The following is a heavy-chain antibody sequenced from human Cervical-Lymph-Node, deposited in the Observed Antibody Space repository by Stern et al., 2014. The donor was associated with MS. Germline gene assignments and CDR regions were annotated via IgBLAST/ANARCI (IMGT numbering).Heavy chain of an antibody. Sequence: VHLVESGGGVVQPGRSLRLSCAASGFTFRTYGMHWVRQAPGKGLEWVAVIWSDGTNSLYADSVKGRFTISRDNSKNTLYLQMNTLRTEDTAVYYCAREAPVEPAATDAFDIWGRGTMVAVSS. CDR3: AREAPVEPAATDAFDI. V-gene: IGHV3-33*01. D-gene: IGHD2-2*01. J-gene: IGHJ3*02. CDR2: IWSDGTNS. CDR1: GFTFRTYG.